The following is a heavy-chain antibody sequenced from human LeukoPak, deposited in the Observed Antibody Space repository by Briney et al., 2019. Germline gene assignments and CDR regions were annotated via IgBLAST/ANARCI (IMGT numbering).Heavy chain of an antibody. D-gene: IGHD5-12*01. V-gene: IGHV3-48*03. J-gene: IGHJ4*02. CDR3: AREVSGYDFGY. CDR2: ISSSGSTI. CDR1: GFTFSSYE. Sequence: GGSLRLSCAASGFTFSSYEMNWVRQAPGKGLEWVSYISSSGSTIYYADSVRGRFTISRDNAKNSLYLQMNSLRAEDTAVYYCAREVSGYDFGYWGQGSLVTVSS.